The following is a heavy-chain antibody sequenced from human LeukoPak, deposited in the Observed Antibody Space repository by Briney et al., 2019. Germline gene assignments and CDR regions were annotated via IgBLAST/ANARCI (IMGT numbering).Heavy chain of an antibody. CDR3: ATIPYCSSTSCSVGDNYYYYMDV. CDR1: GYTLTELS. J-gene: IGHJ6*03. Sequence: ASVKVSCKVSGYTLTELSMHWVRQAPGKGLEWMGGFDPEDGETIYAQKFQGRVTMTEDTSTDTAYMELSSLRSEDTAVYYCATIPYCSSTSCSVGDNYYYYMDVWGKGTTVTVSS. CDR2: FDPEDGET. D-gene: IGHD2-2*01. V-gene: IGHV1-24*01.